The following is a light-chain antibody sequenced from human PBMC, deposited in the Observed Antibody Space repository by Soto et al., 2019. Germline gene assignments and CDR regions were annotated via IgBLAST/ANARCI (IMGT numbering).Light chain of an antibody. CDR2: AAS. CDR1: QSISSY. J-gene: IGKJ2*01. Sequence: DIQVTQSPSSLSASVGDRVNITCRASQSISSYLNWYQQKPGKAPKLLIYAASSLQSGVPSRFSGSGSGTDFTLTISSLQPEDFATYYCQQSYNTPHTFGQGTKLEIK. V-gene: IGKV1-39*01. CDR3: QQSYNTPHT.